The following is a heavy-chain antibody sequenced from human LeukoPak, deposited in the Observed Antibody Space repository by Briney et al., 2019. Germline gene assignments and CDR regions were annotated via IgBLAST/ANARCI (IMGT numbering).Heavy chain of an antibody. D-gene: IGHD6-13*01. CDR2: INSDGSTT. CDR3: ARVWNGQQLVLGDY. J-gene: IGHJ4*02. CDR1: GFTFSTYW. V-gene: IGHV3-74*01. Sequence: GGSLRLSCAASGFTFSTYWMHWVRQAPGKGLVWVSRINSDGSTTNYADSVKGRFTISRDNAKNSLYLQMNSLRDEDTAVYYCARVWNGQQLVLGDYWGQGTLVTVSS.